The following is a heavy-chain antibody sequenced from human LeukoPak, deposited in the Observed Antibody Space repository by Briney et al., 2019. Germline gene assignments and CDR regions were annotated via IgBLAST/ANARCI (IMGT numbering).Heavy chain of an antibody. Sequence: ASVKVSCKASGYTFSNYYMHWLRQAPGQGPEWMGIINPRGGSTDYAQKFEGRVTMTSDTSTSTVYMELNDLTSEDTAVYFCARVGITAATADYWGQGTLVTVSS. D-gene: IGHD6-25*01. V-gene: IGHV1-46*01. CDR1: GYTFSNYY. CDR2: INPRGGST. CDR3: ARVGITAATADY. J-gene: IGHJ4*02.